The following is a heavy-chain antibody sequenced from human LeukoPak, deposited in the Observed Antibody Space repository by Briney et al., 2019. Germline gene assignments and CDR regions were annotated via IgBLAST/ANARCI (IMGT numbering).Heavy chain of an antibody. V-gene: IGHV1-69*13. J-gene: IGHJ3*02. D-gene: IGHD3-9*01. Sequence: RASVRVSCKASGGTFSSYAISWVRQAPGQGLEWMGGIIPIFDSANYAQKFQGRVTITADESTSTAYMELSSLRSEDTAVYYCARENRYFDWSRAFDIWGQATMVTVSS. CDR1: GGTFSSYA. CDR2: IIPIFDSA. CDR3: ARENRYFDWSRAFDI.